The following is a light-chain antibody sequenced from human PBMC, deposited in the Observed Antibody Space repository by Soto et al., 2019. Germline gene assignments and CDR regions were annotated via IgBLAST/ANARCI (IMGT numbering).Light chain of an antibody. CDR2: DNN. J-gene: IGLJ7*01. CDR3: QVWDSSSDHHV. V-gene: IGLV3-21*02. Sequence: SYELTQPPSVSVAPGQTARITCGGNNIGNKGVHWYQQKPGQAPVLVVHDNNDRPPGIPERFSGSNSGNTATLNISRVEAGDEADYYCQVWDSSSDHHVFGGGTQLTVL. CDR1: NIGNKG.